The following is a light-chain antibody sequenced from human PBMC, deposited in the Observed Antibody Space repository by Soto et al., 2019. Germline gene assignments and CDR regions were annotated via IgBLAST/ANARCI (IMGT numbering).Light chain of an antibody. Sequence: DLQMTQSPSSLSAAVGDRVTITCRAIQGSSNYLALYQQKPWKVPKLLIYAASTLQSGVPSRFSGSESGKYFSVASSSLQPEDVDTYSCQKYNSAPRTFGPGTQVHIK. CDR2: AAS. CDR3: QKYNSAPRT. CDR1: QGSSNY. V-gene: IGKV1-27*01. J-gene: IGKJ3*01.